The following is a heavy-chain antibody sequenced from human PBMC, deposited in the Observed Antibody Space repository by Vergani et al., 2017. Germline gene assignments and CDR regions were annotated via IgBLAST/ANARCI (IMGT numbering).Heavy chain of an antibody. CDR2: IHPADSDT. CDR3: ARLYGRDSSGSKYFDY. V-gene: IGHV5-51*01. CDR1: GYSFTNYW. J-gene: IGHJ4*02. D-gene: IGHD3-22*01. Sequence: EVQLVPSGAEVKTPGASLKISCQISGYSFTNYWIGWVRQMPGKGLEWMGIIHPADSDTRYSPSFQGQVTISVDKSISTAYLQRSSLRASDSAMYYCARLYGRDSSGSKYFDYWGQGALVTVSS.